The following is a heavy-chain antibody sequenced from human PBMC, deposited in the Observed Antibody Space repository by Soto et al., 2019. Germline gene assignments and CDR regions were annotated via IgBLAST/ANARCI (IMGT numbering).Heavy chain of an antibody. V-gene: IGHV4-59*08. Sequence: SETLSLTCTVSGGSISSYYWSWIRQPPGKGLEWIGYIYYSGSTNYNPSLKSRVTISVDTSKNQFSLKLSSVTAADTAVYYCAYAPAALRGGYYYYGMDVWGQGTTVTVSS. CDR3: AYAPAALRGGYYYYGMDV. J-gene: IGHJ6*02. D-gene: IGHD2-2*01. CDR1: GGSISSYY. CDR2: IYYSGST.